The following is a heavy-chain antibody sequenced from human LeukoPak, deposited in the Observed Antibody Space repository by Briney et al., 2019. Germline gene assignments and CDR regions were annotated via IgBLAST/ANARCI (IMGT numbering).Heavy chain of an antibody. CDR1: GFTFNSYV. CDR3: ARERGWTHYFDY. J-gene: IGHJ4*02. D-gene: IGHD5-18*01. V-gene: IGHV3-21*01. Sequence: GGSLGLSCAASGFTFNSYVMNWVRQAPGKGLEWVSSISSRSSSISYAGAVRGRFTISRGSANLYLHMSSLRVDDTGVYYCARERGWTHYFDYWGQGTLVTVSS. CDR2: ISSRSSSI.